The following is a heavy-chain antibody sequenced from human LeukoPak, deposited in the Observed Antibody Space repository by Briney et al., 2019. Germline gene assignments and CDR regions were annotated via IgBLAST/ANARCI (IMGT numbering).Heavy chain of an antibody. CDR3: ASGTLWTGVFNY. CDR2: IHGDGTT. V-gene: IGHV3-66*01. D-gene: IGHD3-10*01. J-gene: IGHJ4*02. Sequence: GGSLRLSCAASEFTVTNKYMSWVRQAPARGLEWVSVIHGDGTTYYADSVEGRFTISRDNSENTLYLQMNSLRAEDTAVYYCASGTLWTGVFNYWGQGTLVTVSS. CDR1: EFTVTNKY.